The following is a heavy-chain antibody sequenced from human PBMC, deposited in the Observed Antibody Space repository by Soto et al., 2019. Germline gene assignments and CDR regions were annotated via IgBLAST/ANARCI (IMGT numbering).Heavy chain of an antibody. V-gene: IGHV4-4*02. CDR3: ARGTLIGSSTRNWFDP. Sequence: QVHLEESGPGLVRPSGTLALICNVSGIPISSYDWWTWVRQTPGKGMGWIGEIYHNGRTNYNPSLKSRVSLSVDKSKNQFSLNLQSLTAADTAVYYCARGTLIGSSTRNWFDPWGPGTQVTVSS. J-gene: IGHJ5*02. D-gene: IGHD3-10*01. CDR1: GIPISSYDW. CDR2: IYHNGRT.